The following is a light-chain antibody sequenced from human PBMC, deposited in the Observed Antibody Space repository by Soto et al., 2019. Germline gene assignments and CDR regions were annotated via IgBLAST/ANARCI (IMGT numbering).Light chain of an antibody. CDR2: EVN. V-gene: IGLV2-23*02. CDR1: SSNVGSYKL. J-gene: IGLJ1*01. Sequence: QSVLTQPASVSGSPGQSITISCTGTSSNVGSYKLVSWYKQHPGKAPKLMIFEVNKRPSGVSNRFSGSKSCNTASLTISGLKVEDEADYYCCSSGGSPTYVFGTGTKVTVL. CDR3: CSSGGSPTYV.